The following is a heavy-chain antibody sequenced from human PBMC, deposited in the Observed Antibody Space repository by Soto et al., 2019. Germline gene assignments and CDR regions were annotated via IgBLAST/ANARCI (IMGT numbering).Heavy chain of an antibody. J-gene: IGHJ4*02. V-gene: IGHV4-30-4*01. CDR3: AYSHNSVILNY. CDR2: IYYSGST. CDR1: GGSISRADYY. D-gene: IGHD1-1*01. Sequence: QVQLQESGPGLVKPSQTLSLTCTVSGGSISRADYYWSWIRQPPGKGLEWIGYIYYSGSTYYKPSLTTRITISVDTSKNQHTLKLSSVTAAHTAVYYCAYSHNSVILNYWGQRTL.